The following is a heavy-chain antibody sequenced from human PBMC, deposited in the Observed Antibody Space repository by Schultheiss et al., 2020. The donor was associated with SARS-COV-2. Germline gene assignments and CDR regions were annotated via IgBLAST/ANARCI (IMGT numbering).Heavy chain of an antibody. D-gene: IGHD3-10*01. CDR1: GGSFSGYY. CDR2: INHSGST. J-gene: IGHJ5*02. V-gene: IGHV4-34*01. CDR3: ARHVLLWFGEPPLWFDP. Sequence: SETLSLTCAVYGGSFSGYYWSWIRQPPGKGLEWIGEINHSGSTNYNPSLKSRVTISVDTSKNQFYLKLSSVTAADTAVYYCARHVLLWFGEPPLWFDPWGQGTLVTVSS.